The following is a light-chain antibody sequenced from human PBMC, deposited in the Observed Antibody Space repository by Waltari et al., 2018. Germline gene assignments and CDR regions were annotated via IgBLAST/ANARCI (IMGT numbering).Light chain of an antibody. CDR2: DAS. CDR3: QQYNKWPPWT. Sequence: EVVMTQSPATLSVSQGEGATVSCRASESVRTNVAWYQQTPGQAPRLIIYDASTRATGIPDRFSGSGSGTEFILSISSLQSEDFAIYYCQQYNKWPPWTFGQGTKVEIK. V-gene: IGKV3D-15*01. J-gene: IGKJ1*01. CDR1: ESVRTN.